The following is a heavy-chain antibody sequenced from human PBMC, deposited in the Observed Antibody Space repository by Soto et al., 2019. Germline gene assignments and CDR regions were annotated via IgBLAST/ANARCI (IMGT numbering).Heavy chain of an antibody. V-gene: IGHV1-3*01. CDR2: INAGNGNT. CDR1: GYTFTDFV. Sequence: QVQLVQSGAEVKKPGASVKVSCKASGYTFTDFVIHWVRQAPGQRLEWMGWINAGNGNTKYSQKFQGRVIFNRDTSASTGYLELSSLTSEDTAVYYCARDYPYCTGGSCLGYWGQGTLVIVSS. CDR3: ARDYPYCTGGSCLGY. D-gene: IGHD2-15*01. J-gene: IGHJ4*02.